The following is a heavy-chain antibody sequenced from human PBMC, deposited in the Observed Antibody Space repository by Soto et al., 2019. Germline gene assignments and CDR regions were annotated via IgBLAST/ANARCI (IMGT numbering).Heavy chain of an antibody. CDR1: GFTFSNYA. J-gene: IGHJ4*02. Sequence: GGSLRLSCAASGFTFSNYAMTWVRQAPGKGLEWVSCISGSGSSTYYADSVQGRLTISRENAKNTLYLQMNSLRAEDTAVYYCVRGDGDYNDGNGYLARHWGQGTLVTVSS. V-gene: IGHV3-23*01. CDR3: VRGDGDYNDGNGYLARH. CDR2: ISGSGSST. D-gene: IGHD5-18*01.